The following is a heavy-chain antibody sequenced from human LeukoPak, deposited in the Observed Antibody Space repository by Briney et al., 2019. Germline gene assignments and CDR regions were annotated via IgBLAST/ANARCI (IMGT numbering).Heavy chain of an antibody. D-gene: IGHD3-3*01. CDR3: AKDMEKSAYYDFWSGYPTDV. Sequence: GRSLRVSCAASGFTFSSYGMHWVRQAPGKGLEWVAVISYDGSNKYYADSVKGRFTISRDNSKNTLYLQMNSLRAEDTAVYYCAKDMEKSAYYDFWSGYPTDVWGQGTTVTVSS. CDR1: GFTFSSYG. J-gene: IGHJ6*02. V-gene: IGHV3-30*18. CDR2: ISYDGSNK.